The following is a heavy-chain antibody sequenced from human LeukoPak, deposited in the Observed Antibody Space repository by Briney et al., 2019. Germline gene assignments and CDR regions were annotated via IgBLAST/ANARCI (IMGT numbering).Heavy chain of an antibody. CDR3: ARDYVVVPAARDWFDP. CDR2: INANTGNP. V-gene: IGHV7-4-1*02. D-gene: IGHD2-2*01. CDR1: GYTFTSYA. J-gene: IGHJ5*02. Sequence: GASVKVSCKASGYTFTSYAMNWVRQAPGQGLEWMGWINANTGNPTYAQGFTGRFVSSLDTSVSTAYLQISSLKAEDTAVYYCARDYVVVPAARDWFDPWGQGTLVTVSS.